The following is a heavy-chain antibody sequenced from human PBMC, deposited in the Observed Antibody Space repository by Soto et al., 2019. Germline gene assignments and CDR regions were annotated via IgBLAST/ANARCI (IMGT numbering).Heavy chain of an antibody. J-gene: IGHJ4*02. Sequence: QVQLVESGGGVVQPGRSLRLSCAASGVTFSSYGMHWVRQAPGKGLEWVAVISYDGSNKYYADSVKGRFTISRDNSKNTLYLQMNSLRAEDTAVYYCAKDEGYYDSSGYKGYWGQGTLVTVSS. D-gene: IGHD3-22*01. CDR1: GVTFSSYG. CDR2: ISYDGSNK. V-gene: IGHV3-30*18. CDR3: AKDEGYYDSSGYKGY.